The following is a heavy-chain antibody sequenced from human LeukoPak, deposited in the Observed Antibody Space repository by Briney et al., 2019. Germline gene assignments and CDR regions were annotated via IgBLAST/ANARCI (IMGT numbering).Heavy chain of an antibody. CDR2: IYNSGST. J-gene: IGHJ4*02. Sequence: PSETLSLTCAVSGYSISNTHYWGWIWQPPGKGLEWIGSIYNSGSTHYNPSLKSRVTISVDTSMNQFSLKLSSVTAADTAVYYCARNSSGIHFDYWGRGTLVTVSS. CDR3: ARNSSGIHFDY. D-gene: IGHD3-22*01. CDR1: GYSISNTHY. V-gene: IGHV4-38-2*01.